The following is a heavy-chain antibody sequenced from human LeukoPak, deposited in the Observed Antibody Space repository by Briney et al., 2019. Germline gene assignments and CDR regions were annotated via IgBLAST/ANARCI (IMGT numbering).Heavy chain of an antibody. J-gene: IGHJ4*02. V-gene: IGHV1-2*02. CDR3: ARAAATDMANYFDY. CDR2: INPNSDGT. D-gene: IGHD6-13*01. Sequence: ASVKVSCKASGYSFTDYYMHWVRLAPGQGLKWMGWINPNSDGTNYAQKFQGGVTMTRHTYISTAYMEVSRLRSDDTAVYYCARAAATDMANYFDYWGQGTLVTVCS. CDR1: GYSFTDYY.